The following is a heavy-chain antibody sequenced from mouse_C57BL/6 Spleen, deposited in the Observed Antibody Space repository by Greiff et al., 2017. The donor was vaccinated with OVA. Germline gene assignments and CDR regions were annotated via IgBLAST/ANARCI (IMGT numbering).Heavy chain of an antibody. CDR3: TELALWYFDV. V-gene: IGHV1-15*01. CDR2: IDPETGGT. D-gene: IGHD4-1*01. CDR1: GYTFTDYE. Sequence: QVQLKQSGAELVRPGASVTLSCKASGYTFTDYEMHWVKQTPVHGLEWIGAIDPETGGTAYNQKFKGKAILTADKSSSTAYMELRSLTSEDSAVYYCTELALWYFDVWGTGTTVTVSS. J-gene: IGHJ1*03.